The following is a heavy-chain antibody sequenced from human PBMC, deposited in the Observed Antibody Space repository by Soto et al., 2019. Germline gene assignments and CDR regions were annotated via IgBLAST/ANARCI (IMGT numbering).Heavy chain of an antibody. Sequence: GGSLRLSCAASGFTFSGYYMSWVRQSPGRGLEWVANIKQDGTDKYYVDSVKGRFTMSRDNAKNSLFLEMNSLRAEDTATYYCARGRSNDYFDYWGQGTLVTVSS. V-gene: IGHV3-7*01. CDR1: GFTFSGYY. J-gene: IGHJ4*02. CDR3: ARGRSNDYFDY. D-gene: IGHD2-15*01. CDR2: IKQDGTDK.